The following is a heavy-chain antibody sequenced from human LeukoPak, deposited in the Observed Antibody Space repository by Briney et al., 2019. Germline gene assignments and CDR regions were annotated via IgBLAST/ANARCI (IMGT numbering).Heavy chain of an antibody. CDR2: IGSAGDT. Sequence: GGSLRLSCTASAFTVSTYGMHWVRQAPGKGLEWVSAIGSAGDTYHSDSVKGRFTISRDNARNSVYLQMNSLRVEDTALYYCALGWYAIDYWGKGTLVTVSS. V-gene: IGHV3-13*01. D-gene: IGHD6-19*01. CDR1: AFTVSTYG. CDR3: ALGWYAIDY. J-gene: IGHJ4*02.